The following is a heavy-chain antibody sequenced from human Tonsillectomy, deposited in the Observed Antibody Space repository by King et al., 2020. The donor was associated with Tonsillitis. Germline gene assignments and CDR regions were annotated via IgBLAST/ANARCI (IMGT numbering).Heavy chain of an antibody. CDR2: ISYDGTNK. V-gene: IGHV3-30-3*01. Sequence: VQLVESGGGVVQYGRSLRLSCAASGFTFSSYAMHWVRQAPGQGLDWVAVISYDGTNKYYADSLRGRFTVSRDNSNNTQGRFTVSRDNSKNTLYLQMDSLRPEDTAVYYCARGEAGYFDYYFSSMDVWGTGTTVTVSS. J-gene: IGHJ6*03. CDR3: ARGEAGYFDYYFSSMDV. CDR1: GFTFSSYA. D-gene: IGHD3-9*01.